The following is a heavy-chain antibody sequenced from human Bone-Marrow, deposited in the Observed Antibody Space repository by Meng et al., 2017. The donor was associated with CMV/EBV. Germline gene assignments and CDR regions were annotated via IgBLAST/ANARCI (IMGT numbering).Heavy chain of an antibody. CDR3: ARGVGDYEGGWFDP. CDR1: GYTFTGYY. V-gene: IGHV1-2*02. CDR2: INPNSGGT. D-gene: IGHD4-17*01. Sequence: ASVKVSCKASGYTFTGYYMHWVRQAPGQGLEWMGWINPNSGGTNYAQKFQGRVTMTRDTSISTAYMELSRLRSDDTAVYYCARGVGDYEGGWFDPWGQGTLVTVSS. J-gene: IGHJ5*02.